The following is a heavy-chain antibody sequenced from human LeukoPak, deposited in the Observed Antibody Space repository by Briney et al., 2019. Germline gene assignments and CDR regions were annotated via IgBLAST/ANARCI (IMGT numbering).Heavy chain of an antibody. J-gene: IGHJ6*02. Sequence: SVKVSCKASGGTFSSYAISWVRQTPGQGLEWMGGIIPIFGTANYAQKFQGRVTITADESTSTAYMELSSLRSEDTAVYYCAARTGSYGYDPYYCYGKDVWGQGTTVTVSS. CDR1: GGTFSSYA. CDR2: IIPIFGTA. CDR3: AARTGSYGYDPYYCYGKDV. V-gene: IGHV1-69*13. D-gene: IGHD5-18*01.